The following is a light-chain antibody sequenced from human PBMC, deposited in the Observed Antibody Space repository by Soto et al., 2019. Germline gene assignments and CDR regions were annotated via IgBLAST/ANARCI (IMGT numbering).Light chain of an antibody. CDR2: GAS. Sequence: EIVLTQSPGTLSSSPGERATLSCRASQSVPSNYLAWYQQKPGQAPRLLIYGASSRATGTPDRFSGSGSVTDFTLTVSRLEPEDFAVYSCQQYGHSPYTFGQGTKLEIK. V-gene: IGKV3-20*01. J-gene: IGKJ2*01. CDR3: QQYGHSPYT. CDR1: QSVPSNY.